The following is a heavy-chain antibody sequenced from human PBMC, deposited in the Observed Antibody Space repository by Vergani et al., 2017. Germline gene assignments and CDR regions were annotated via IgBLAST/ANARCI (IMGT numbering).Heavy chain of an antibody. J-gene: IGHJ4*02. V-gene: IGHV3-15*01. Sequence: VQLVESGGGVVQPGRSLRLSCAASGFTFSSYAMHWVRQAPGKGLEWVGRIKSKTDGGTTDYAAPVKGRFTISRDDSKNTLYLQMNSLKTEDTAVYYCTTGLIDGSGVDYWGQGTLVTVSS. CDR3: TTGLIDGSGVDY. CDR1: GFTFSSYA. D-gene: IGHD3-10*01. CDR2: IKSKTDGGTT.